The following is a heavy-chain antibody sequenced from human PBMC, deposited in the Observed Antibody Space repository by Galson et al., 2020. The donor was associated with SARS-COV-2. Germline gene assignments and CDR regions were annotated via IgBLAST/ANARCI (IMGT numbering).Heavy chain of an antibody. CDR1: GYRFTNYW. D-gene: IGHD6-13*01. CDR3: ARHTPSIAAIDTGAWWGSDY. CDR2: IYPGDSKT. J-gene: IGHJ4*02. V-gene: IGHV5-51*01. Sequence: GESLKISCKASGYRFTNYWIGWVRQMPGKGLGWMAIIYPGDSKTKYSPSFQGQVTIPADRSISTAYLQWTSLKASDTAMYYCARHTPSIAAIDTGAWWGSDYWGQGTLVIVSS.